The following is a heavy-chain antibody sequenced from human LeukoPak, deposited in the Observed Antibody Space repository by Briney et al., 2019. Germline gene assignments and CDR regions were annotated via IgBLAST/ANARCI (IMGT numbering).Heavy chain of an antibody. CDR2: INPNSGGT. Sequence: ASVKVSCKASGYTFTGYYMHWVRQAPGQGLEWMGWINPNSGGTNYAQKFQGRVTMTRDTSITTAYMELSRLSSDDTAVYYCARHPGKVTNDWYFDLWGRGTLVTVSS. D-gene: IGHD4-23*01. J-gene: IGHJ2*01. CDR1: GYTFTGYY. V-gene: IGHV1-2*02. CDR3: ARHPGKVTNDWYFDL.